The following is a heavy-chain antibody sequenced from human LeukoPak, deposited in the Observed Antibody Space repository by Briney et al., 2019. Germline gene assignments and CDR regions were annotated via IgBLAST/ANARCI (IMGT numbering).Heavy chain of an antibody. J-gene: IGHJ4*02. CDR1: GYSFTSYG. V-gene: IGHV1-18*01. D-gene: IGHD6-19*01. CDR3: ARDGEIAVAGYFDY. CDR2: ISAYNGNT. Sequence: ASVKVSCKTSGYSFTSYGISWVRQAPGQGLEWMGWISAYNGNTNYVQKLQGRVTMTTNTSTSTAYMELRSLRSDDTAVYYCARDGEIAVAGYFDYWGQGTLVTVSS.